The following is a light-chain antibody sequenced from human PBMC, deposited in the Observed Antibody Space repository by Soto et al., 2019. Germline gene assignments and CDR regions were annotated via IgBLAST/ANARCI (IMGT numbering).Light chain of an antibody. CDR3: QHYNSYSEA. J-gene: IGKJ1*01. V-gene: IGKV1-5*03. Sequence: DIPMTQSPATLSGSVGDRVTITCRASQSISSLLAWYQQKPGKAPKLLIYKASTLKSGVPSRFSGSGSGTEFTLTISSLQADEFATYYCQHYNSYSEAFGQGTKVELK. CDR2: KAS. CDR1: QSISSL.